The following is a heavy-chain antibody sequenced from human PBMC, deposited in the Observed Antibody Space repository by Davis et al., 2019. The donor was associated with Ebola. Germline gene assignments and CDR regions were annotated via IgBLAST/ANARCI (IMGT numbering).Heavy chain of an antibody. Sequence: ASVKVSSKASSYTFTSYGISWVRQAPGQGLEWMGWIGAYNGNTNYAQKLQGRVTMTTDTSRSTAYMELRSLRSDDTAVYYCAREAGATTRIYDSWGQGTLVTVSS. CDR2: IGAYNGNT. CDR1: SYTFTSYG. J-gene: IGHJ5*01. CDR3: AREAGATTRIYDS. D-gene: IGHD1-26*01. V-gene: IGHV1-18*01.